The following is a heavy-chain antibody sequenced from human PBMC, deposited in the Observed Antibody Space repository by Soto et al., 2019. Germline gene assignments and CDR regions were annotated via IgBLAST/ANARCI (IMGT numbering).Heavy chain of an antibody. CDR2: IDPSDSYT. D-gene: IGHD3-9*01. Sequence: PGESLKISCKGSGYSFTSYWLSWVRQMPGKGLEWMGRIDPSDSYTNYSPSFQGHVTISADKSISTAYLQWSSLKASDTAMYYCARHLISYYDILTPPRHGMDVWGQGTTVTVSS. CDR3: ARHLISYYDILTPPRHGMDV. CDR1: GYSFTSYW. V-gene: IGHV5-10-1*01. J-gene: IGHJ6*02.